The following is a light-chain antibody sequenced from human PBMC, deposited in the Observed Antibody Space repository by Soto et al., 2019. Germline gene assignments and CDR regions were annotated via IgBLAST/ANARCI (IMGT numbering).Light chain of an antibody. CDR1: ISNIGRNS. Sequence: QSVLTQPPSASGTPGQWVTISCSGSISNIGRNSVNWYQQLPGTAPKLLIYSYDQRPSGVPDRFSGSKSGTSASLAISGLQSEDEADYYCSAWDDSLLNYVFGSGTKLTVL. CDR2: SYD. CDR3: SAWDDSLLNYV. J-gene: IGLJ1*01. V-gene: IGLV1-44*01.